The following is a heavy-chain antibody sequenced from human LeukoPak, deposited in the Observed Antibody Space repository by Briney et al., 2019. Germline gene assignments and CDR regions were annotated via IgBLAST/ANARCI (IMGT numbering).Heavy chain of an antibody. CDR1: GFTFSSYG. J-gene: IGHJ6*02. D-gene: IGHD6-13*01. CDR3: AKVVSSRGSLMDV. Sequence: QPGGSLRLSCAASGFTFSSYGMHWVRQAPGKGLEWVAVISYDGSNKYYADSVKGRFTISRDNSKNTLYLQMNSLRAEDTAVYYCAKVVSSRGSLMDVWGQGTTVTVSS. V-gene: IGHV3-30*18. CDR2: ISYDGSNK.